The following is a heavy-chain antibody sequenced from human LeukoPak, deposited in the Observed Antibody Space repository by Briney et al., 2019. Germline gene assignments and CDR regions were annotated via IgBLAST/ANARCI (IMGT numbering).Heavy chain of an antibody. CDR3: AKDLYSSSWYVMDV. V-gene: IGHV3-30*18. Sequence: GGSLRLSCAASGVTFSSYGMHWVRQAPGKGLEWVAVISYDGSNKYYADSVKGRFTISRDNSKNTLYLQMNSLRAEDTAVYYCAKDLYSSSWYVMDVWGQGTTVTVSS. D-gene: IGHD6-13*01. CDR2: ISYDGSNK. J-gene: IGHJ6*02. CDR1: GVTFSSYG.